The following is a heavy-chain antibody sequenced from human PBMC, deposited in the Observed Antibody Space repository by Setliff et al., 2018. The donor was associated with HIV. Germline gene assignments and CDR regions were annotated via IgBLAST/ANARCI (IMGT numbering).Heavy chain of an antibody. D-gene: IGHD2-15*01. CDR1: GGSITSGSYY. Sequence: SETLSLTCTVSGGSITSGSYYWTWIRQPAGKRLEWIGRIYSGGSTNYNPSLKSRVTISLDTSKNQFSLKLSSVTAADTAIYYCARDLGGPRNFDNWGQGTLVTVSS. CDR3: ARDLGGPRNFDN. CDR2: IYSGGST. V-gene: IGHV4-61*02. J-gene: IGHJ4*02.